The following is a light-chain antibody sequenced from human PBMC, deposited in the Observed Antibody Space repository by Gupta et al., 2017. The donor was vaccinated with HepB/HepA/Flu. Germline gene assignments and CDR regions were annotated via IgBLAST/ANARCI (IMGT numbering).Light chain of an antibody. J-gene: IGKJ4*01. CDR2: WAS. CDR3: QQFFSTLVS. Sequence: DIVMTQSPDPLAVSLGERATLNCKSSQSLLFRSNNKNYLAWYQQKPGQPPKLLIYWASTRESGVPDRFSGSGSGTDFSLTISSLQAEDVAVYYCQQFFSTLVSFGGGTKVEIK. CDR1: QSLLFRSNNKNY. V-gene: IGKV4-1*01.